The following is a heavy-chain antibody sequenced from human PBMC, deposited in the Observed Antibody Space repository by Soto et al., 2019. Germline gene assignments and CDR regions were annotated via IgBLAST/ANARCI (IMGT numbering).Heavy chain of an antibody. CDR2: IYYRGST. J-gene: IGHJ4*02. V-gene: IGHV4-30-4*01. CDR1: GGSISSGDYY. CDR3: ARAGIQLWQRFFDY. D-gene: IGHD5-18*01. Sequence: SETLSLTCTVSGGSISSGDYYWSWIRQPPGKGLEWIGYIYYRGSTYYNPSLKSRVSISVDTSKNQFSLKLSSVTAADTAVYYCARAGIQLWQRFFDYWGQGTLVTVSS.